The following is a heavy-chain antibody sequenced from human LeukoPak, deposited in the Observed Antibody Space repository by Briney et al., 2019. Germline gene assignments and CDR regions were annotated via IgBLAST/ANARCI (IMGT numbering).Heavy chain of an antibody. D-gene: IGHD3-10*01. CDR1: GFTFSSYW. CDR2: IKQDGSEK. Sequence: GGSLRLSCAASGFTFSSYWMSWVRQAPGKGLEWVANIKQDGSEKYYVDSVKGRFTISRDNARNSLYLQMNSLRAEDTAAYYCAREAYGSGSYWSPNWFDPWGQGTLVTVSS. V-gene: IGHV3-7*03. J-gene: IGHJ5*02. CDR3: AREAYGSGSYWSPNWFDP.